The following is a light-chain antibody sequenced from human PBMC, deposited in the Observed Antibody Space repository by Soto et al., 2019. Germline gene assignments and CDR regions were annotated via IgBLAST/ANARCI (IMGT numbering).Light chain of an antibody. CDR1: QNLLHSDGHTY. J-gene: IGKJ1*01. CDR2: LGS. Sequence: DIVMTQSPLSLPVTPGEPASISCRSSQNLLHSDGHTYLDLFLQKPGQSPQLLIYLGSNRASGVPDRFSGTASGPDFTLKISRVEAEDVGVYYCMQTLQTPWTFGQGTKVEIK. V-gene: IGKV2-28*01. CDR3: MQTLQTPWT.